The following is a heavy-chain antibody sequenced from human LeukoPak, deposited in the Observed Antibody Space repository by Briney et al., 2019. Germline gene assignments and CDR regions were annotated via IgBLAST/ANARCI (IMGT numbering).Heavy chain of an antibody. D-gene: IGHD3-10*01. CDR3: ARSHYYGSSYTHWYFDL. CDR1: GFTFSSYA. V-gene: IGHV3-30-3*01. Sequence: GGSLRLSCAASGFTFSSYAMHWVRQAPGKGLEWVAVISYDGSNKYYADSVKGRFTISRDNSKNTLYPQMNSLRAEDTAVYYCARSHYYGSSYTHWYFDLWGRGTLVTVSS. J-gene: IGHJ2*01. CDR2: ISYDGSNK.